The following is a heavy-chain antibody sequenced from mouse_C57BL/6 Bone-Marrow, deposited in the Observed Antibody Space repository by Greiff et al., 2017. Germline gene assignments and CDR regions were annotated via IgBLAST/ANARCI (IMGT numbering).Heavy chain of an antibody. CDR1: GFTFSDYY. J-gene: IGHJ4*01. D-gene: IGHD3-2*02. CDR2: ISNGGGST. V-gene: IGHV5-12*01. Sequence: EVMLVESGGGLVQPGGSLKLSCAASGFTFSDYYMYWVRQTPEKRLEWVACISNGGGSTYYPDTVKGRFTISRDNAKNTLYLQMSRLKSEDTAMYYCARHDDSGYPYYYAMDYWGQGTSVTVSS. CDR3: ARHDDSGYPYYYAMDY.